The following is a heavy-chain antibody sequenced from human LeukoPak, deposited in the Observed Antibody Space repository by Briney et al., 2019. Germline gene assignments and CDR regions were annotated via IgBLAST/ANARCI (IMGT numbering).Heavy chain of an antibody. D-gene: IGHD3-22*01. Sequence: ASVKVSCKSSGGTFSSDTITWVRQAPGQGLEWMGRIIPILDISNYAQKFQGRVTIIADKSTVTAYMELSSLRSEDTAMYYCARAAYYYGSSGYPTDAFDIWGQGTMVTVSS. J-gene: IGHJ3*02. V-gene: IGHV1-69*02. CDR3: ARAAYYYGSSGYPTDAFDI. CDR1: GGTFSSDT. CDR2: IIPILDIS.